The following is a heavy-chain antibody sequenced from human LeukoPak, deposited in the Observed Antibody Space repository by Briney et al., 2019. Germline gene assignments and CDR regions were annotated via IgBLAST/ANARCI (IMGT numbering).Heavy chain of an antibody. Sequence: ASVKVSCKASGYTFTSYAMNWVRQAPGQGHEWMGWINTNTGNPTYAQGFTGRFVFSLDTSVSTAYLQISSLKAEDTAVYYCARGSEGILCGSWEGFVVVPAALCSPAYYYMDVWGKGTTVTVSS. J-gene: IGHJ6*03. D-gene: IGHD2-2*01. CDR3: ARGSEGILCGSWEGFVVVPAALCSPAYYYMDV. CDR2: INTNTGNP. CDR1: GYTFTSYA. V-gene: IGHV7-4-1*02.